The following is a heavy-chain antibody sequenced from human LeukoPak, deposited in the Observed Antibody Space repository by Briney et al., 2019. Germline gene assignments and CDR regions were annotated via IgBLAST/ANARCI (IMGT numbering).Heavy chain of an antibody. D-gene: IGHD1-7*01. J-gene: IGHJ6*03. CDR3: ARLIGSKLPRVAYSYHYLDV. CDR2: IHTSGIT. CDR1: GDSISGYY. Sequence: SETLSLTCTVSGDSISGYYWSWVRLPPGKGLEYIGYIHTSGITNYSPSLKSRVPMSVDRSKHQFSLTLTSVTAADTAVYYCARLIGSKLPRVAYSYHYLDVWGKGTTVTVSS. V-gene: IGHV4-4*09.